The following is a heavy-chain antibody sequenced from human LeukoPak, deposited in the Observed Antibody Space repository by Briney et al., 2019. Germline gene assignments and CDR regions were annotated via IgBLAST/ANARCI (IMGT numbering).Heavy chain of an antibody. CDR2: ISSSSSYT. J-gene: IGHJ4*02. D-gene: IGHD3-10*01. V-gene: IGHV3-11*06. CDR3: ARDLNGSENDY. Sequence: KAGGSLRLSCAASGFTFSDYYMSWIRQAPGKGLEWVSYISSSSSYTNYADSVKGRFTISRDNAKNSLYLQVNSLRAEDTAVYYCARDLNGSENDYWGQGTLVTVSS. CDR1: GFTFSDYY.